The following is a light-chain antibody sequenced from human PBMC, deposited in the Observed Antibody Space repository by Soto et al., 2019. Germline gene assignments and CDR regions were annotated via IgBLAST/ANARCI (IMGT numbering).Light chain of an antibody. Sequence: DIHMTQSPSSLSASVGDRVTITCRASQSISSNLNWYQQKPGKAPNLLIFVASTLQSGVPSRFSGSGSGTDFTLTITSLQPEDFATYYCQQSFSFPRITFGQGTRLEI. CDR2: VAS. V-gene: IGKV1-39*01. J-gene: IGKJ5*01. CDR3: QQSFSFPRIT. CDR1: QSISSN.